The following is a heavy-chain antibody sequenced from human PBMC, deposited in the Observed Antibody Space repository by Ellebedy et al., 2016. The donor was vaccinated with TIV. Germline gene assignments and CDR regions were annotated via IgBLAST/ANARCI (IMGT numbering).Heavy chain of an antibody. CDR3: ATIEWFRSDY. CDR1: GLIFSDYW. D-gene: IGHD3-3*01. CDR2: IKKDGSET. Sequence: PGGSLRLSCAASGLIFSDYWMTWVRQAPGKGLEWVANIKKDGSETYYADSMKGRFTISRDNAKNSLYLQVNSLRAEDTALYYCATIEWFRSDYWGQGTLVTVSS. V-gene: IGHV3-7*03. J-gene: IGHJ4*02.